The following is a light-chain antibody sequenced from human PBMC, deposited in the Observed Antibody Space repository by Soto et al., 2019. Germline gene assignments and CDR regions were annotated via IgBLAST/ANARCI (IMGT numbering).Light chain of an antibody. V-gene: IGLV2-23*01. Sequence: QSVLTQPASVSGSPGQSITISCTGTSSDVGSYNLVSWYQQHPGKAPKLMIYEGSKRPSGVSNRFSASKSGNTASLTISGLQAEVEADFYCCSYAGSSTYVFGTGTKVTVL. J-gene: IGLJ1*01. CDR2: EGS. CDR3: CSYAGSSTYV. CDR1: SSDVGSYNL.